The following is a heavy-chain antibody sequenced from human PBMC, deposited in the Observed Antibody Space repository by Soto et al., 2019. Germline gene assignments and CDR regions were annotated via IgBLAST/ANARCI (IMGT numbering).Heavy chain of an antibody. CDR3: ARGDTRLAELSHNY. V-gene: IGHV4-30-2*01. Sequence: SETLSLTCVFSGGSITSGGHSWSWIRQAPGNGLEWVGSVYQSQYAYYNPSLRSRVAISLDRSNNQVSLRMTSVTAADTAIYYCARGDTRLAELSHNYWVQGKLVTVSS. D-gene: IGHD3-16*02. CDR1: GGSITSGGHS. CDR2: VYQSQYA. J-gene: IGHJ4*02.